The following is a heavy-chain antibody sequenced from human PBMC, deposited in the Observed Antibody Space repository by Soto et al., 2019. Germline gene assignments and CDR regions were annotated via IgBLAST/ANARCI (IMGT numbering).Heavy chain of an antibody. J-gene: IGHJ4*02. V-gene: IGHV4-34*01. CDR2: INHRGTT. CDR3: AGGGASLIFDY. CDR1: SLSFTGYY. Sequence: SATLSLTCAVNSLSFTGYYWTWIRKPPGTGVEWIGEINHRGTTNYNPSLKSRVTISVDTSKNQFSLKLTSVTAADTAVYYCAGGGASLIFDYWGQGILVTVS.